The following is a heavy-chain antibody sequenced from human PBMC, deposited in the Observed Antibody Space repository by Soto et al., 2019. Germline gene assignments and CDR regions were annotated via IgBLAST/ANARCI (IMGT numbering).Heavy chain of an antibody. Sequence: QVQLVQSGAEVKKPGASVKVSCKASGYTFTSYGISWVRQAPGQGLEWMGWISAYNGNTNYATKLQGRVTMTPDKTTSTAYMELRSLRSDDTAVYYCAREESSRGRYYFDYWGQGTLVTVSS. CDR1: GYTFTSYG. D-gene: IGHD3-16*02. V-gene: IGHV1-18*01. CDR3: AREESSRGRYYFDY. CDR2: ISAYNGNT. J-gene: IGHJ4*02.